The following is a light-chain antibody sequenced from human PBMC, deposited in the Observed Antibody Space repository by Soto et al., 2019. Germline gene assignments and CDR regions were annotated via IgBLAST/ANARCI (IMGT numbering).Light chain of an antibody. CDR3: QTWATGIRV. Sequence: QLVLTQSPSASASLGASVKLTCTLNSGHSSYTIAWHQQQPEKGPRYLMKVNSDGSHTKGDGIPDRFAGSSSGAERYLTISGLQSEDEADYYCQTWATGIRVFGGGTKLTVL. CDR1: SGHSSYT. V-gene: IGLV4-69*01. J-gene: IGLJ3*02. CDR2: VNSDGSH.